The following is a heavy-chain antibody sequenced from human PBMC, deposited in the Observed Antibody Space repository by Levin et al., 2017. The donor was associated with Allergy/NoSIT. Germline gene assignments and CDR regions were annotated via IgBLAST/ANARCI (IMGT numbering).Heavy chain of an antibody. D-gene: IGHD6-13*01. J-gene: IGHJ4*02. CDR3: ARDLAAAGSFDY. CDR2: ISSSSSYI. CDR1: GFTFSSYS. Sequence: ETLSLTCAASGFTFSSYSMNWVRQAPGKGLEWVSSISSSSSYIYYADSVKGRFTISRDNAKNSLYLQMNSLRAEDTAVYYCARDLAAAGSFDYWGQGTLVTVSS. V-gene: IGHV3-21*01.